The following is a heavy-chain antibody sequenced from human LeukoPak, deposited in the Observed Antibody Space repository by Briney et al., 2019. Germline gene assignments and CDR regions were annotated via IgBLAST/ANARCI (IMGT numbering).Heavy chain of an antibody. CDR1: GFTFSSYW. V-gene: IGHV3-7*01. CDR2: KKQDGSEK. D-gene: IGHD3-22*01. J-gene: IGHJ4*02. Sequence: PGGSLRLSCAASGFTFSSYWISWVRQAPGKGREGVANKKQDGSEKYYVDSVKGRFTISRDNAKNSLYLQMNSLRAEDTAVYYCAREDQPDYYDSSGYYFDYWGQGTLVTVSS. CDR3: AREDQPDYYDSSGYYFDY.